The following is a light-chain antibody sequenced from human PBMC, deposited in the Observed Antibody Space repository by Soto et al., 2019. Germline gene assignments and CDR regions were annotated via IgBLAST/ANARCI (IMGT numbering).Light chain of an antibody. Sequence: DIQMTQSPSSLSASVGDRVTITCRASQDIRDDLNWYQQTPGKAPERLIYEASTLQSGVPSRFSGSGSGTEFTLTISRLQPEDFATYYCLQYSSYPWTFGQGTNVEIK. CDR1: QDIRDD. CDR3: LQYSSYPWT. V-gene: IGKV1-17*01. CDR2: EAS. J-gene: IGKJ1*01.